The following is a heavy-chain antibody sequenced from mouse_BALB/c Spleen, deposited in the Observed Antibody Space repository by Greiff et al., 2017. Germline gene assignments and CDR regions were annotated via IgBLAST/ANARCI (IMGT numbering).Heavy chain of an antibody. CDR3: TRKAYYWYFDV. Sequence: QVQLQQPGAELVRPGASVKLSCKASGYTFTSYWINWVKQRPGQGLEWIGNIYPSDSYTNYNQKFKDKATLTVDKSSSTAYMQLSSPTSEDSAVYYCTRKAYYWYFDVWGAGTTVTVSS. D-gene: IGHD6-5*01. CDR1: GYTFTSYW. J-gene: IGHJ1*01. V-gene: IGHV1-69*02. CDR2: IYPSDSYT.